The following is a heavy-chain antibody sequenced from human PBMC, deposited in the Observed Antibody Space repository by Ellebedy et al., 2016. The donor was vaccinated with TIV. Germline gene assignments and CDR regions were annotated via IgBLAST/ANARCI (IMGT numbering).Heavy chain of an antibody. D-gene: IGHD3-10*01. V-gene: IGHV3-53*01. CDR3: ASAVYGSGSYYDFDY. CDR2: IYSDGGT. CDR1: GFTVSSNY. Sequence: GESLKISCAASGFTVSSNYVSWVRQAPGKGLEWISIIYSDGGTYYADSVKGRFTIPRNNSKNTVFLQMNSLRAEDTAVYYCASAVYGSGSYYDFDYWGQGTLVTVSS. J-gene: IGHJ4*02.